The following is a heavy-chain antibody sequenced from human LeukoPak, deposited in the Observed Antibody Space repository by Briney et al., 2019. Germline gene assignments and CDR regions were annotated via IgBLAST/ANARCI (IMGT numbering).Heavy chain of an antibody. D-gene: IGHD5-18*01. CDR1: GYTFTRYW. V-gene: IGHV5-51*01. J-gene: IGHJ6*03. CDR2: IYPGDSDI. Sequence: GESLKISCKGSGYTFTRYWIGWVRQMPGKGLEWMGIIYPGDSDIRYSPSFQGQVTISVDKSISTAYLQWSSLKASDTAMYYCARQGSGYSPTYYYYMDVWGKGTTVTISS. CDR3: ARQGSGYSPTYYYYMDV.